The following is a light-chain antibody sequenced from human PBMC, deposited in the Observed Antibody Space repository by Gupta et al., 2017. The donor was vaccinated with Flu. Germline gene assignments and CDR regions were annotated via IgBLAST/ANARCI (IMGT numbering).Light chain of an antibody. CDR3: SSHAGRVTWV. J-gene: IGLJ1*01. CDR1: SNDVGGSNR. V-gene: IGLV2-11*01. Sequence: QSAPTQARSAAGSPGQSVTISCTGSSNDVGGSNRVPWHQQRPGKAPQLILYDVTERPSGVPDRFSGSKSGNTASLTISGLQADDEADYYCSSHAGRVTWVFGTGTTVTVL. CDR2: DVT.